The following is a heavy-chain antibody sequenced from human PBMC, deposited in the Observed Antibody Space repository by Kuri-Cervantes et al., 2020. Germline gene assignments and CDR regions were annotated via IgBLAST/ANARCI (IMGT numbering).Heavy chain of an antibody. Sequence: ETLSLTCAASGFTFSSYSMNWVRQAPGKGLEWASYISSSSSTIYYADSVKGRFTISRDNSKSTLYLQMNILRTEDTAVYYCARVVAYYYDSRGSKYYFDYWGQGTLVTVSS. CDR1: GFTFSSYS. J-gene: IGHJ4*02. CDR2: ISSSSSTI. CDR3: ARVVAYYYDSRGSKYYFDY. D-gene: IGHD3-22*01. V-gene: IGHV3-48*01.